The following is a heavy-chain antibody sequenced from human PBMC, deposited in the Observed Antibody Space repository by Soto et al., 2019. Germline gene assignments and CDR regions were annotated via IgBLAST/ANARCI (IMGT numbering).Heavy chain of an antibody. J-gene: IGHJ4*02. Sequence: GGSLRLSCAASGFTFDDYAMHWVRQAPGKGLEWVSGISGNSGSIGYADSVKGRFTISRDNAKNSLYLQMNSLRAEDTALYYCARDLTITMVRGVTFDYWGQGTPVTVSS. CDR1: GFTFDDYA. V-gene: IGHV3-9*01. D-gene: IGHD3-10*01. CDR3: ARDLTITMVRGVTFDY. CDR2: ISGNSGSI.